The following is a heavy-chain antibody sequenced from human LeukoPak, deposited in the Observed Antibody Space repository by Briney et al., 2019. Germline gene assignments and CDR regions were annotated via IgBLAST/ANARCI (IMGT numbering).Heavy chain of an antibody. CDR3: AREQRTRGWFDP. D-gene: IGHD1-1*01. CDR2: IWYDGSNK. CDR1: GFTFSSYG. Sequence: GRSLRLSCAASGFTFSSYGMHWVRQAPGKGLEWVAVIWYDGSNKYYADSVKGRFTISRDNSKNTLYLQMNSLRAEDTAIYYCAREQRTRGWFDPWGQGILVTVSS. J-gene: IGHJ5*02. V-gene: IGHV3-33*01.